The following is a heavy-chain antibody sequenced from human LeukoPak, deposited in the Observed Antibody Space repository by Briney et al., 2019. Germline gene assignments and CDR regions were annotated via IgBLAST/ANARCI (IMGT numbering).Heavy chain of an antibody. CDR1: GYTFATYG. D-gene: IGHD6-13*01. V-gene: IGHV1-18*01. J-gene: IGHJ4*02. CDR3: AKVAGDRMDY. Sequence: GASVKVSCKASGYTFATYGFCWVRQAPGHGLEWMGWISANTGKTDYAQRYQGRVTLTTDTSTSTACMELRSLRPDDTAVYYCAKVAGDRMDYWGQGTLVTVSS. CDR2: ISANTGKT.